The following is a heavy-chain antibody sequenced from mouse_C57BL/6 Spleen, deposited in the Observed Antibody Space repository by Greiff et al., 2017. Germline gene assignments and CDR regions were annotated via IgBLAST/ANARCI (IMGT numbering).Heavy chain of an antibody. CDR2: IYPGDGDT. J-gene: IGHJ4*01. Sequence: VKLQESGPELVKPGASVKISCKASGYAFSSSWMNWVKQRPGKGLEWIGRIYPGDGDTNYNGKFKGKATLTADKSSSTAYMQLSSLTSEDSAVYFCARRGYWEARDYWGQGTSVTVSS. D-gene: IGHD4-1*01. CDR3: ARRGYWEARDY. CDR1: GYAFSSSW. V-gene: IGHV1-82*01.